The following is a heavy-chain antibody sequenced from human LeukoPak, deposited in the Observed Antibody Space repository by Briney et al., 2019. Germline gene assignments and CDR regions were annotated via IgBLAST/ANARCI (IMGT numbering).Heavy chain of an antibody. Sequence: SETLSLTCTVSGGSFSGYYWTWIRQPPGKGLEWLGEINHSGRTNYNPSLKSRVIISVDTSKNQFSLKLSSVTAADTAVYYCARPLGYCSDSRCPQSWFDPWGQGTLVTVSS. J-gene: IGHJ5*02. CDR2: INHSGRT. CDR1: GGSFSGYY. V-gene: IGHV4-34*01. D-gene: IGHD2-15*01. CDR3: ARPLGYCSDSRCPQSWFDP.